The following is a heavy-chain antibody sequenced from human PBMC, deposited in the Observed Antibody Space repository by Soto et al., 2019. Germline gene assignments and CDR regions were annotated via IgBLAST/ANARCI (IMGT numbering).Heavy chain of an antibody. Sequence: ASVKVSCKASGYTFRSNGITWVRQAPGQGFEWMGWINGDNGNTNYAQKFQGRLAMTTDTSTSTAYMELTSLKSDDTAVCYCARDLGYGDYGTDFWGQGTLVTVSS. D-gene: IGHD4-17*01. V-gene: IGHV1-18*04. J-gene: IGHJ4*02. CDR3: ARDLGYGDYGTDF. CDR1: GYTFRSNG. CDR2: INGDNGNT.